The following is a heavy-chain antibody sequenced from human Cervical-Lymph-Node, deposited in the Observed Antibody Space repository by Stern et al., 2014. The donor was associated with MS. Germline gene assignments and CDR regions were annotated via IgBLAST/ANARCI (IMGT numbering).Heavy chain of an antibody. CDR2: ISWNSGSI. CDR1: GFTFDDYA. V-gene: IGHV3-9*01. D-gene: IGHD2/OR15-2a*01. Sequence: EVQLVESGGGLVQPGRSLRLSCAASGFTFDDYAMHWVRQAPGKGLEWVSGISWNSGSIGYADSVKGRFTISRDNAKNSLYLQMNSMRAEDSAVYYCARGGFYAPFDSWGQGTLVTVSS. J-gene: IGHJ4*02. CDR3: ARGGFYAPFDS.